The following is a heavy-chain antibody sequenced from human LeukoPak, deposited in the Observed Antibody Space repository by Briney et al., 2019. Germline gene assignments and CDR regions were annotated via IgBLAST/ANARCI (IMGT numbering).Heavy chain of an antibody. CDR1: GYTFTGYY. J-gene: IGHJ4*02. D-gene: IGHD1-26*01. V-gene: IGHV1-2*02. CDR3: ARNSGSYGRGFDY. Sequence: GASVKVSCKASGYTFTGYYMHWVRQAPGQGLEWMGWINPNSGGTNYAQKLQGRVTMTTDTSTSTAYMELRSLRSDDTAVYYCARNSGSYGRGFDYWGQGTLVTVSS. CDR2: INPNSGGT.